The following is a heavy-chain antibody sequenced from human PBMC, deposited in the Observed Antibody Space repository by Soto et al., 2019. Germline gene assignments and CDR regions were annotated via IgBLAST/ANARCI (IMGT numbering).Heavy chain of an antibody. CDR1: GESMKTYY. V-gene: IGHV4-59*01. Sequence: SETLSLTCNVSGESMKTYYWSWIRQPPGKGLEWIGYMYYNGATNYNPSLKSRVTISVDISKNHFSLKLSSATAADTAMYYCARGIWVRGIIGFNWFDPWGQGTLVTVSS. CDR3: ARGIWVRGIIGFNWFDP. D-gene: IGHD3-10*01. CDR2: MYYNGAT. J-gene: IGHJ5*02.